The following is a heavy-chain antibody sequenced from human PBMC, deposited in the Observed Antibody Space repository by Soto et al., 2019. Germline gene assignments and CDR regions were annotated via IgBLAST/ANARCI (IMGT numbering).Heavy chain of an antibody. CDR3: ARVSRWDEYNFD. J-gene: IGHJ4*02. V-gene: IGHV3-48*02. CDR1: GFTFSSYS. CDR2: IGTSSSTI. Sequence: EVQLVESGGGLVQPGGSLRLSCAASGFTFSSYSMNWFRQAPGKGLEWVSCIGTSSSTIYYADSVKGRFTISRDNAKNSQYLQMNSLRDEATAVYYCARVSRWDEYNFDWGQRTLVPVSS. D-gene: IGHD1-1*01.